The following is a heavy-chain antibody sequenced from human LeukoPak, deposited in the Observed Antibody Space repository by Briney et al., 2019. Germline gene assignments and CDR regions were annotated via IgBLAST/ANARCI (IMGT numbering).Heavy chain of an antibody. Sequence: SETLSLTCTVSGGSISSSSYCWGWIRQPPGKGLAWIGSIYYSGSTYYNPSLKSRVTISVDTSKNQFSLKLSSVTAADTAVYYCARRPGGGDAFDIWGQGTMVTVSS. J-gene: IGHJ3*02. CDR2: IYYSGST. D-gene: IGHD3-16*01. CDR3: ARRPGGGDAFDI. CDR1: GGSISSSSYC. V-gene: IGHV4-39*01.